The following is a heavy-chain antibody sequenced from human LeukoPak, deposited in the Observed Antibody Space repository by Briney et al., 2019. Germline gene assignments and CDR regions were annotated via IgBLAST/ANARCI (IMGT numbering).Heavy chain of an antibody. Sequence: PGGSLRLSCAESGFTFSSYGMHWVRQAPGKGLEWVAVIWYDGSNKYYADSVKGLFTISRDNSKNTLYLQMNSLRAEDTAVYYCARDLGFTMIEFGWFDPWGQGTLVTVSS. V-gene: IGHV3-33*01. J-gene: IGHJ5*02. CDR2: IWYDGSNK. CDR1: GFTFSSYG. CDR3: ARDLGFTMIEFGWFDP. D-gene: IGHD3-22*01.